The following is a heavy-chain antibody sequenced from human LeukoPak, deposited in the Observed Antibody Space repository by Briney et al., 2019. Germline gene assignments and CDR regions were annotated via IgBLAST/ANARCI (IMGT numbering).Heavy chain of an antibody. CDR3: AKEKLTYYYDSSGYYLGIDAFDI. CDR1: GFTFSSYA. CDR2: ISGSGGST. D-gene: IGHD3-22*01. J-gene: IGHJ3*02. V-gene: IGHV3-23*01. Sequence: GGSLRLSCAASGFTFSSYAMSWVRQAPGKGLEWVSAISGSGGSTYYADSVKGRVTISRDNSKNTPYLQMNSLRAEDTAVYYCAKEKLTYYYDSSGYYLGIDAFDIWGQGTMVTVSS.